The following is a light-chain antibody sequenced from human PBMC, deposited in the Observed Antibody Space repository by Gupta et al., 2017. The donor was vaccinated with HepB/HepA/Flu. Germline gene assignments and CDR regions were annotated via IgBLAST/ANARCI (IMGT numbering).Light chain of an antibody. J-gene: IGLJ2*01. CDR3: AAWDAGMDGVV. V-gene: IGLV1-36*01. CDR1: SSNIGNNS. Sequence: HSVLTQPPSVSEPPRQRVTISCSGSSSNIGNNSVNWYHQHPGKAPKLLIFYDDLLPSAVSDRCFGAKSGAYASPPTIGGQSEDEADDYCAAWDAGMDGVVFGGGIKLTVL. CDR2: YDD.